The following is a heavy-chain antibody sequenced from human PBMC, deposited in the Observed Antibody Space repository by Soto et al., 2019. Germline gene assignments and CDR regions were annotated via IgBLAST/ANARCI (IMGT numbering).Heavy chain of an antibody. Sequence: ASVKVSCKASGYTFTSSGISWVRQAPGQGLEWMGWISTDNGNTNYAQHLQGRVSMTTDTSTSTAYMDLRSLRSDDTAVYYCARDCSGGGCFSDHHFYYGMDVWG. D-gene: IGHD2-15*01. CDR3: ARDCSGGGCFSDHHFYYGMDV. J-gene: IGHJ6*02. CDR2: ISTDNGNT. V-gene: IGHV1-18*01. CDR1: GYTFTSSG.